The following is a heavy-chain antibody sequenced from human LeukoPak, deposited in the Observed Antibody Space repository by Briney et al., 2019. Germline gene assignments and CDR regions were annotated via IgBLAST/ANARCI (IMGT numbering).Heavy chain of an antibody. CDR3: ARISSSWSSCDY. CDR2: INAGNGDT. D-gene: IGHD6-13*01. CDR1: GYTFTHYA. Sequence: ASVKVSCTASGYTFTHYAIHWVRQAPGQRLEWMGWINAGNGDTKYSQKFEGRVTITRDTSATTAYMELSSLRSEDTAVYYCARISSSWSSCDYWGQGTLVTVSS. J-gene: IGHJ4*02. V-gene: IGHV1-3*01.